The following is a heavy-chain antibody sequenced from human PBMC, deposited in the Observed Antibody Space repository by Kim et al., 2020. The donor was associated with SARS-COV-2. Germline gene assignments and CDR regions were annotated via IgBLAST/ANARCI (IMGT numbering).Heavy chain of an antibody. Sequence: SETLSLTCTVSGGSISSSSYYWGWIRQPPGKGLEWIGSIYYSGSTYYNPSLKSRVTISVDTSKNQFSLKLSSVTAADTAVYYCARLEKATDFGNYYYYGMDVWGQGTTVTVSS. CDR3: ARLEKATDFGNYYYYGMDV. CDR2: IYYSGST. V-gene: IGHV4-39*01. J-gene: IGHJ6*02. CDR1: GGSISSSSYY. D-gene: IGHD3-3*01.